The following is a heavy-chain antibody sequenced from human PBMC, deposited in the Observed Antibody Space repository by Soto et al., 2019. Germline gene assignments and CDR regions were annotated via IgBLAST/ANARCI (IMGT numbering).Heavy chain of an antibody. CDR2: ISGGSSKK. CDR1: GFTFSNYA. D-gene: IGHD1-20*01. V-gene: IGHV3-23*01. Sequence: PGGSLRLSCEASGFTFSNYAMSWVRQAPGKGLEWVSSISGGSSKKNYADSVKGRFTISRDNSKNTLFLQMSSLRVEDTAVYFCAKDSRDNSPTRDPFDTWGQGTLVTVYS. J-gene: IGHJ5*02. CDR3: AKDSRDNSPTRDPFDT.